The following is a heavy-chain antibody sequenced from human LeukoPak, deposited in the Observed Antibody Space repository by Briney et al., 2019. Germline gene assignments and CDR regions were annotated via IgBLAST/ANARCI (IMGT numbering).Heavy chain of an antibody. CDR1: GFTFDDYG. J-gene: IGHJ5*02. D-gene: IGHD2-2*01. Sequence: PGGSLRLSCAASGFTFDDYGMSWVRQAPGKGLEWVSGINRNGSSTGYADSVKGRFTNSRDNAKNSLYLQMNSLRAEDTAFYYCARFCDCSSTSCYPNWFDPWGQGTLVTLSS. CDR2: INRNGSST. V-gene: IGHV3-20*04. CDR3: ARFCDCSSTSCYPNWFDP.